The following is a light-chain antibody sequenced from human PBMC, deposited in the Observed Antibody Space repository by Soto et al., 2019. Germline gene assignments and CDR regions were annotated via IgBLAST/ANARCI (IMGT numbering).Light chain of an antibody. CDR1: QGISSW. V-gene: IGKV1-12*01. J-gene: IGKJ2*01. CDR2: AAA. Sequence: DIQMTQSPSSVSASIGDRVTITCRASQGISSWLAWYQQKPGKAPKLLFYAAASLQSGVPSRFSGSLSATDFTFTISSLQLEDFETYYCHQAISFQYAFGQETKLEVE. CDR3: HQAISFQYA.